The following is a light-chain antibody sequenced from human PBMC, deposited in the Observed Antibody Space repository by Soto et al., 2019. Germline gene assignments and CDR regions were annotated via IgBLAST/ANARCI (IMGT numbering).Light chain of an antibody. V-gene: IGLV2-8*01. CDR2: EVS. J-gene: IGLJ1*01. Sequence: QSVLTQPASVSGSPGQSITISCTGTSTDVGRYNYVSWYQQHPGKAPKLMIYEVSKRPSGVPDRFSGSKSGNTASLTVSGLQAEDEADYYCSSYAGSNNFVFGTGTKVTVL. CDR1: STDVGRYNY. CDR3: SSYAGSNNFV.